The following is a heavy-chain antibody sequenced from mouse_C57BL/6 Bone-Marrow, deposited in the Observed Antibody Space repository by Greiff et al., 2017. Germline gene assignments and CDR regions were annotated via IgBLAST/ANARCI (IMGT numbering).Heavy chain of an antibody. CDR1: GYTFTSYG. CDR3: ARGAQATLIAY. D-gene: IGHD3-2*02. J-gene: IGHJ3*01. V-gene: IGHV1-81*01. CDR2: IYPRSGNT. Sequence: QVQLQQSGAELARPGASVKLSCKASGYTFTSYGISWVKQRTGQGLEWIGEIYPRSGNTYYNEKFKGKATLPADKSSSTAYMELRSLTSEDSAVYFCARGAQATLIAYWGQGTLVTVSA.